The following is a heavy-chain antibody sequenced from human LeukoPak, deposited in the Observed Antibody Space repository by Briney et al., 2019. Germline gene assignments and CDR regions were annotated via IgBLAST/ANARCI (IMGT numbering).Heavy chain of an antibody. CDR2: IYYSGST. CDR3: AKRVDTDRSDLKAAFDV. CDR1: GGSISSSSYY. J-gene: IGHJ3*01. D-gene: IGHD3-22*01. Sequence: SETLSLTCTVSGGSISSSSYYWGWIRQPPGKGLEWIGSIYYSGSTYYNPSLKSRVTISVDTSKNQFSLKLSSVTAADTAIYYCAKRVDTDRSDLKAAFDVWGQGTMVTVSS. V-gene: IGHV4-39*01.